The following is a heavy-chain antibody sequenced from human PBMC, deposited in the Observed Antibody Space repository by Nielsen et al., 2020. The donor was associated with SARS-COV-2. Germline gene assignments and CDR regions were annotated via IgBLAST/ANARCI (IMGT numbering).Heavy chain of an antibody. CDR1: GYTFTDYY. CDR2: DFASGQTA. J-gene: IGHJ4*02. D-gene: IGHD5-18*01. Sequence: ASVKVSCKASGYTFTDYYIHWVRQAPGQGLEWVGIDFASGQTATYAQKFHGRVTLTRDTSTNTVYMELSSLTSEDTAVYYCARELMYSFDFDCWGLGTLVTVSS. CDR3: ARELMYSFDFDC. V-gene: IGHV1-46*01.